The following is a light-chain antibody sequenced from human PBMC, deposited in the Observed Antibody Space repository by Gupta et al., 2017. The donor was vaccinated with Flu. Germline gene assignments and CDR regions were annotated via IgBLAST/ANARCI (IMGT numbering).Light chain of an antibody. J-gene: IGKJ2*03. CDR3: MHALEPPYS. Sequence: DIVMTQSPLSLPVAPGEPAPISCRSSQSLLHRLGHHSLHWYLQKPGQSPHLLIYSTYNRASGVPDRFSGSGSGTDFTLTISRVEAEDVGIYYCMHALEPPYSFGQGTKLEIK. CDR2: STY. V-gene: IGKV2-28*01. CDR1: QSLLHRLGHHS.